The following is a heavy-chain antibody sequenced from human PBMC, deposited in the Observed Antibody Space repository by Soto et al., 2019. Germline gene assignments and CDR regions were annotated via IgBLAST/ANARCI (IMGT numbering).Heavy chain of an antibody. CDR3: ARAFYSSGWYWFDP. CDR2: IYGDGST. V-gene: IGHV3-53*01. Sequence: GGSLRVSSTAAGCKVIGSYGTWVRQAPGKGLEWVSIIYGDGSTYYADSVKGRVTVSRDYSKNTVYLQMNSLRAEDTAIYYCARAFYSSGWYWFDPWGQGTVVTVSS. D-gene: IGHD6-19*01. J-gene: IGHJ5*02. CDR1: GCKVIGSY.